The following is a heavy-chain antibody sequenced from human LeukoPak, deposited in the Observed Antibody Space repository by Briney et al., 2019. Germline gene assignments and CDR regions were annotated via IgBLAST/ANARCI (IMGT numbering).Heavy chain of an antibody. V-gene: IGHV4-39*01. CDR2: IYYSGST. D-gene: IGHD3-22*01. CDR3: ARQQYDSSGYYYVY. J-gene: IGHJ4*02. CDR1: GGSISSSSYY. Sequence: PSETLSLTCTVSGGSISSSSYYWGWIRRTPGKGLEWIGSIYYSGSTYYNPSLKSRVTISVDTSKNQFSLKLSSVTAADTAVYYCARQQYDSSGYYYVYWGQGTLVTVSS.